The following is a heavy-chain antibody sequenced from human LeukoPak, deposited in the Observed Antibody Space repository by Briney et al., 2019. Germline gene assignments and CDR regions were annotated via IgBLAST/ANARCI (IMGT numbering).Heavy chain of an antibody. CDR3: ARGTARVDY. Sequence: GGSLRLSCAASGFTFDDYSMTWVRQAPGKGLEWVSSISSSSSYIYYADSVKGRFTISRDNAKSSLYLQMNSLRAEDTAVYYCARGTARVDYWGQGTLVTVSS. J-gene: IGHJ4*02. V-gene: IGHV3-21*01. CDR1: GFTFDDYS. CDR2: ISSSSSYI.